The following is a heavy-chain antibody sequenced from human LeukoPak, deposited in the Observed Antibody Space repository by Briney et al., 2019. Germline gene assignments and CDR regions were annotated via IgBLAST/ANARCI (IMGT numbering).Heavy chain of an antibody. D-gene: IGHD1-1*01. CDR3: ARDWKTNSFDY. Sequence: PGGSLRLSCAASGFTFSRNWMHWVRQAAGKGLVWVSRINSDGSTTEYADSVKGRFTISRDISKNTLYLQMDSLRAEDTAIYYCARDWKTNSFDYWGQGTLVTVSS. V-gene: IGHV3-74*03. J-gene: IGHJ4*02. CDR1: GFTFSRNW. CDR2: INSDGSTT.